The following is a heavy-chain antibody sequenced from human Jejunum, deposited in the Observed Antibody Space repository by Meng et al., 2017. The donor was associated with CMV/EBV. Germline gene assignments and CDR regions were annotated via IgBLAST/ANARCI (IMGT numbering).Heavy chain of an antibody. CDR1: GFTFSSYN. V-gene: IGHV3-30-3*01. D-gene: IGHD6-13*01. Sequence: ASGFTFSSYNMHWVRQAPGKGLEWVAVISYDGSNKYYADPVKGRFSISRDNSKNTLYLQMNSLRTEDTAVYYCARPIGAAGTGFDPWGQGTLVTVSS. CDR2: ISYDGSNK. J-gene: IGHJ5*02. CDR3: ARPIGAAGTGFDP.